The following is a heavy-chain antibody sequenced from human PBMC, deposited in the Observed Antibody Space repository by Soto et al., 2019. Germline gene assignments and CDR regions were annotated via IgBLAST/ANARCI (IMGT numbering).Heavy chain of an antibody. CDR1: GCSIRSSSYY. V-gene: IGHV4-39*01. Sequence: SETLSLTCTFSGCSIRSSSYYWGWIRQPPGKGLEWIGSIYYSGSTYYNPSLKSRVTISVDTSKNQFSLKLSSVTAADTAVYYCAKGGSGSYYNAFDIWGQGTMVTVSS. CDR3: AKGGSGSYYNAFDI. D-gene: IGHD3-10*01. CDR2: IYYSGST. J-gene: IGHJ3*02.